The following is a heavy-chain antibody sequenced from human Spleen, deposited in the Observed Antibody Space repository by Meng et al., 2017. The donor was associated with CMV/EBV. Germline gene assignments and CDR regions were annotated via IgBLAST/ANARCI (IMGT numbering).Heavy chain of an antibody. Sequence: GESLKISCAASGFTFSSYGMHWVRQAPGKGLEWVSYISSSGSTIYYADSVKGRFTISRDNAKNSLYLQMNSLRAEDTAVYYCARAVDCSGGSCYPDYWGQGTLVTVSS. J-gene: IGHJ4*02. CDR2: ISSSGSTI. V-gene: IGHV3-48*04. D-gene: IGHD2-15*01. CDR1: GFTFSSYG. CDR3: ARAVDCSGGSCYPDY.